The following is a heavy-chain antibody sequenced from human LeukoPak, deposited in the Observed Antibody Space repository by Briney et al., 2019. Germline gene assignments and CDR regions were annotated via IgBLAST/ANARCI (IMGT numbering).Heavy chain of an antibody. CDR1: RGTFSSYA. V-gene: IGHV1-69*06. J-gene: IGHJ5*02. D-gene: IGHD2-15*01. Sequence: GASVKVSCKASRGTFSSYAIGWVRQAPGLGLEWMGGIIPSFGTANYAQKFQGRVTITADKSTSTAYMELSSLRSEDTAVYYCARTTYCSGGSCYSELYIGWFDPWGQGTLVTVSS. CDR3: ARTTYCSGGSCYSELYIGWFDP. CDR2: IIPSFGTA.